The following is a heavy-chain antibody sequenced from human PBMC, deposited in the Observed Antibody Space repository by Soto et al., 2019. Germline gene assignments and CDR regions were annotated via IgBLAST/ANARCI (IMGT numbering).Heavy chain of an antibody. CDR1: GGSISSGDYY. D-gene: IGHD4-17*01. Sequence: PSETLSLTCTVSGGSISSGDYYWSWIRQPPGKGLEWIGYIYYSGGTNYNPSLKSRVTISVDTSKNQFSLKLSSVTAADTAVYYCARVEYYGDYVSGSFDYWGQGTLVTVSS. J-gene: IGHJ4*02. CDR2: IYYSGGT. V-gene: IGHV4-30-4*02. CDR3: ARVEYYGDYVSGSFDY.